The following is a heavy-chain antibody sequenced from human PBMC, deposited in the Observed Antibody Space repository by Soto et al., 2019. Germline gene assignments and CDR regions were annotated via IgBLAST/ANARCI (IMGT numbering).Heavy chain of an antibody. V-gene: IGHV1-2*02. J-gene: IGHJ6*02. CDR1: GYSVSDYF. CDR3: ASQGGMDV. Sequence: ASVKVSCKASGYSVSDYFIQWVRQAPGQGLEWVAWINPKTAATNYAKKFQGRVSLTWDTSSSTAYMELTRLRPDDTAVYYCASQGGMDVWGQGTTVTVSS. CDR2: INPKTAAT.